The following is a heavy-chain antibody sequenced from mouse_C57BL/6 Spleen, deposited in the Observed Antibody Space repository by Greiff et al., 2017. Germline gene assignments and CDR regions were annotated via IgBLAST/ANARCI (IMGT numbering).Heavy chain of an antibody. V-gene: IGHV1-52*01. CDR1: GYTFTSYW. CDR3: GRRGMITHYFDY. Sequence: QVQLQQPGAELVRPGSSVKLSCKASGYTFTSYWMHWVKQRPIQGLEWIGNIDPSDSETHYNQKFKDKATLTVDQSSSTAYMQLSSLTAEDSAVYDCGRRGMITHYFDYWGQGTTLTVSS. D-gene: IGHD2-4*01. J-gene: IGHJ2*01. CDR2: IDPSDSET.